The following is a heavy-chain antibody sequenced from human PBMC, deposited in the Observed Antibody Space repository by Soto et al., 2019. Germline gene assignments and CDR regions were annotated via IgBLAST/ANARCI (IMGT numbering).Heavy chain of an antibody. CDR3: ERRSLRYFDWLSPQYYFDY. CDR1: GGTFSSYA. J-gene: IGHJ4*02. V-gene: IGHV1-69*13. Sequence: SVKVSCKASGGTFSSYAIGWVRQAPGQGLEWMGGIIPIFGTANYAQKFQGRVTITADESTSTAYMELSSLRSEDTAVYYCERRSLRYFDWLSPQYYFDYWGQGTLGT. D-gene: IGHD3-9*01. CDR2: IIPIFGTA.